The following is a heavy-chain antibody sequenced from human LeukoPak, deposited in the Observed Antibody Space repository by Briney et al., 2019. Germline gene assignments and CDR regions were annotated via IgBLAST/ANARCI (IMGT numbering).Heavy chain of an antibody. V-gene: IGHV3-23*01. Sequence: GGSLRLSCAASGFILNSYGMHWVRQAPGKGLEWVSAISGSGGSTYYADSVKGRFTISRDNSKNTLYLQMNSLRAEDTAVYYCAKMGHIVVVTATPWFDPWGQGTLVTVSS. CDR2: ISGSGGST. J-gene: IGHJ5*02. D-gene: IGHD2-21*02. CDR1: GFILNSYG. CDR3: AKMGHIVVVTATPWFDP.